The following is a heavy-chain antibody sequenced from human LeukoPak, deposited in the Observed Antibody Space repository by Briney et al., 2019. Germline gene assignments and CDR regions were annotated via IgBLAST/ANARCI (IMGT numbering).Heavy chain of an antibody. Sequence: GGSLRLSCAASGLTVSTNYMSWVRHLPGKGLEWISVLHSGGTTKYADSVNGRFTISRDESNNTLFLQMDNLGVEDTAVYCCAREGQRGIYALDIWGQGTLVTVSS. CDR2: LHSGGTT. CDR1: GLTVSTNY. D-gene: IGHD3-10*01. CDR3: AREGQRGIYALDI. J-gene: IGHJ3*02. V-gene: IGHV3-66*01.